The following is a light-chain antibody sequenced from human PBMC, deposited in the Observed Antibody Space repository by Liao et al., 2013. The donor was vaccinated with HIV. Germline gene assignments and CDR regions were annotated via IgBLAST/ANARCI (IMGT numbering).Light chain of an antibody. V-gene: IGLV3-1*01. Sequence: SYELTQPPPVSVSPGQTASITCSGDKLGDKYVCWYQQKPGQSPVLVIYQDTKRPSGIPERFSGSNSGNTATLTISGTQAMDEADYYCQAWDSSTWVFGGGTKLTVL. CDR2: QDT. CDR3: QAWDSSTWV. J-gene: IGLJ3*02. CDR1: KLGDKY.